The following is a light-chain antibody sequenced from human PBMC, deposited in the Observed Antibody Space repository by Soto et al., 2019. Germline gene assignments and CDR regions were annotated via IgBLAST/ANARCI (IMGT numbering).Light chain of an antibody. CDR2: AAS. V-gene: IGKV1-27*01. J-gene: IGKJ1*01. Sequence: DIQMTQSPSSLSASVGDRVTITCRASQGISNYLAWFQQKPGKVPQLLIYAASTLQSGVPSRFSGSGSGTDFTLTVSSLQPEDVATDYCQSGAPGTFGHGTKVEIK. CDR3: QSGAPGT. CDR1: QGISNY.